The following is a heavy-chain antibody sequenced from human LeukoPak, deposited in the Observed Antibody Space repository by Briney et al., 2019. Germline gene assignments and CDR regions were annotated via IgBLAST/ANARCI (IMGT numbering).Heavy chain of an antibody. CDR3: ASQRWLFDY. Sequence: GGSLRLFCAASGFTFSTYWMSWVRQAPGKGLEWVANIKQDGSEKYYVDSVKGRFTISRDNAKNSLYLQMNSLRAEDTAVYYCASQRWLFDYWGQGTLVTVSS. D-gene: IGHD5-24*01. CDR1: GFTFSTYW. J-gene: IGHJ4*02. CDR2: IKQDGSEK. V-gene: IGHV3-7*02.